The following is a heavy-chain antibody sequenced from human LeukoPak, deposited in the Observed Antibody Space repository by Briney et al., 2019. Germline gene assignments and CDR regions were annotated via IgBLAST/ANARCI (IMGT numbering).Heavy chain of an antibody. J-gene: IGHJ4*02. CDR2: ISPNSGNT. V-gene: IGHV1-8*01. Sequence: GASVKVSCKASGYTFTSYDINWVRRATGQGLEWMGWISPNSGNTGYAQKFQGRVTMTRNTSISTAYMELSSLRSEDTAVYYCARGTVGPLWFGGYWGQGTLVTVSS. D-gene: IGHD3-10*01. CDR3: ARGTVGPLWFGGY. CDR1: GYTFTSYD.